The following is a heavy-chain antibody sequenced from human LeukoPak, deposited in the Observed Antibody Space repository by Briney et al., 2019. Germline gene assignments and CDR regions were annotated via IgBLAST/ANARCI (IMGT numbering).Heavy chain of an antibody. CDR2: IIPILGIA. CDR1: GGTFSSYT. Sequence: SVKVSCKASGGTFSSYTISWVRQAPGQGLEWMGRIIPILGIANYAQKFQGRVTITADESTSTAYMELSSLRSEDTAVYYCARGNGSYPNDYWGQGTLVTVSS. CDR3: ARGNGSYPNDY. V-gene: IGHV1-69*02. D-gene: IGHD1-26*01. J-gene: IGHJ4*02.